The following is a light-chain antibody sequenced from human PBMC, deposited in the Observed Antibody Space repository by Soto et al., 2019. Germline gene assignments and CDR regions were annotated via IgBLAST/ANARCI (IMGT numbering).Light chain of an antibody. CDR1: QGISSY. Sequence: DIQLTQSPSFLSASVGDRVTITCRASQGISSYLAWYQQKPGKAPKLLISTASTLQSGVPSRFSGSGSGTEFTLTIGGLQPDDFATYYCQHYNSYSEAFGQGTKVDIK. J-gene: IGKJ1*01. CDR2: TAS. CDR3: QHYNSYSEA. V-gene: IGKV1-9*01.